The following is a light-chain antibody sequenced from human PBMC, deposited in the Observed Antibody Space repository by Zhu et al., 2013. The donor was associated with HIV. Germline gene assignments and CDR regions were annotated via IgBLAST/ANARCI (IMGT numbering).Light chain of an antibody. CDR3: QKYNSDPPWT. CDR2: GAS. V-gene: IGKV1-27*01. Sequence: DIQMTQSPSSLSASVGDRVSITCRASQGISNYLAWFQQKPGKVPKLLIYGASTLQSGVPSRFGGSGSGTDFTLTISSLQPEDVATYYCQKYNSDPPWTFGQGTKVEIK. CDR1: QGISNY. J-gene: IGKJ1*01.